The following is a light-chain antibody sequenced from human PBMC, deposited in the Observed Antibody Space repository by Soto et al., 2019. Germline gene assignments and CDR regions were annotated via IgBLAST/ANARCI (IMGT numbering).Light chain of an antibody. CDR2: RNS. CDR3: AAWDDSLNAVV. CDR1: SSNIGSNY. V-gene: IGLV1-47*01. Sequence: QLVLTQPPSASGTPGQRVTISCSGSSSNIGSNYVYWYQQLPGTAPKLLIYRNSQRPSGVPDRISGSKSGTSASLAFSGLRSEDEADYYCAAWDDSLNAVVFGGGTKLTVL. J-gene: IGLJ2*01.